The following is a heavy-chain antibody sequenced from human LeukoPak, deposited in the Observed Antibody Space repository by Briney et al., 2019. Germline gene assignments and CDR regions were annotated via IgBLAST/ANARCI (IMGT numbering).Heavy chain of an antibody. Sequence: ASVKVSCKASGDTFSSYPIRWVRQAPGQGLEWMGGIIPVFGTANYAQKFQGRVTITADESTSTAYMELRSLTSEDTAVYYCARAKRYDFWSGYYGQFDYWGQGTLVTVSS. CDR3: ARAKRYDFWSGYYGQFDY. CDR1: GDTFSSYP. V-gene: IGHV1-69*13. CDR2: IIPVFGTA. J-gene: IGHJ4*02. D-gene: IGHD3-3*01.